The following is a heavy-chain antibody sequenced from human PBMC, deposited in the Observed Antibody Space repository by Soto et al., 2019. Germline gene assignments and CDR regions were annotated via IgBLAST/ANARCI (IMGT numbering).Heavy chain of an antibody. D-gene: IGHD6-19*01. V-gene: IGHV1-3*01. Sequence: ASVKVSCKASGYIFTSYYIHWVRQAPGQGLEWMGWINAGNGNTKYSQKFQGRVTITRDTSASTVYMELSSLRSEDTAVYYCARVSGWYFLDYWGQGTLVTVSS. J-gene: IGHJ4*02. CDR2: INAGNGNT. CDR1: GYIFTSYY. CDR3: ARVSGWYFLDY.